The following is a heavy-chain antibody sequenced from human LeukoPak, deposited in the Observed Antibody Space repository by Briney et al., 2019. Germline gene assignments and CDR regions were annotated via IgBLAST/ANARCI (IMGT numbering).Heavy chain of an antibody. J-gene: IGHJ5*02. V-gene: IGHV5-51*01. D-gene: IGHD5-24*01. CDR3: ARQNWRWLPEHTTAIDP. CDR2: IYPDDSDI. CDR1: GYSFTTYW. Sequence: HGESLKISCKGSGYSFTTYWIGWVRQMPGKGLEWMGVIYPDDSDIRYSPSFQGQVTISADKSISTAYLQWGSLKASDTAMYYCARQNWRWLPEHTTAIDPWGQGTLVTVSS.